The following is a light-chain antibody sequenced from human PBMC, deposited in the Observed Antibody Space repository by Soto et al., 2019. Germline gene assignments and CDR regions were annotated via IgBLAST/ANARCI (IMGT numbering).Light chain of an antibody. Sequence: QSVLTQPPSASGTPGQRVTIPCSGSSSNIGSNSVSWYQQLPGTAPKLLIYSNNQRPSGVPDRFSGSKSGTSASLAISGLQSGDEADYYCAAWDDSLNGYVFGTGTKVTVL. CDR2: SNN. CDR3: AAWDDSLNGYV. V-gene: IGLV1-44*01. J-gene: IGLJ1*01. CDR1: SSNIGSNS.